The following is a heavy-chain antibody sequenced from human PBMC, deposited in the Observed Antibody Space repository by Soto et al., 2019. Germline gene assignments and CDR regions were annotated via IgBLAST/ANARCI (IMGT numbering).Heavy chain of an antibody. Sequence: GGSLRLSCAASGFTFSSYAMSWVRQAPGKGLEWVSAISGSGGSTYYADSVKGRFTISRDNSKNTLYLQMNSLRAEDTAVYYCAKDQVGSGWSEYFQHWGQGTLVTVSS. CDR1: GFTFSSYA. CDR2: ISGSGGST. CDR3: AKDQVGSGWSEYFQH. D-gene: IGHD6-19*01. V-gene: IGHV3-23*01. J-gene: IGHJ1*01.